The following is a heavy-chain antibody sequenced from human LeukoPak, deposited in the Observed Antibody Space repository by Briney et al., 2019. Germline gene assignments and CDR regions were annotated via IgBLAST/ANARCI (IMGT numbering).Heavy chain of an antibody. J-gene: IGHJ6*03. CDR2: INPDGSST. D-gene: IGHD5-12*01. V-gene: IGHV3-74*03. CDR1: GFTFTDYW. Sequence: GGSLRLSCAASGFTFTDYWMHWVRQAPGEGLVYVSRINPDGSSTKYVDSVKGRFTISRDSAKNTLYLQMDSLRAEDTAVYYCAIIRGYRGKENLYYDYYYMDVWGKGTTVTVSS. CDR3: AIIRGYRGKENLYYDYYYMDV.